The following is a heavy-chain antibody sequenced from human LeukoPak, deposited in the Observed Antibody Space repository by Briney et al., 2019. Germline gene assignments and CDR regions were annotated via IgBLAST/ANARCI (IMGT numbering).Heavy chain of an antibody. CDR1: GDSVSSNSAA. J-gene: IGHJ4*02. CDR3: ARDPSVVTPCFDY. D-gene: IGHD4-23*01. Sequence: SQTLSLTCAISGDSVSSNSAAWNWIRQSPSRGLEWLGRTYYRSKWYNDYAVSVKSRITINPDTSRNQFSLQLNSVTAADTAVYYCARDPSVVTPCFDYWGQGTLVTVSS. V-gene: IGHV6-1*01. CDR2: TYYRSKWYN.